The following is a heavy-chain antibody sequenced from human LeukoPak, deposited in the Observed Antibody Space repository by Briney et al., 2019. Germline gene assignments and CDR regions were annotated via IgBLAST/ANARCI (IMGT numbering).Heavy chain of an antibody. CDR1: GVSISSTSDF. V-gene: IGHV3-15*01. Sequence: PSETLSLTCTVSGVSISSTSDFWGWIRQPPGKGLEWVGRIKSEAEAATTDYAASVKGRFTISRDNSKNTLYLQMNSLRAEDTALYYCAKEVGYDSSGYDDFWGQGTLVTVSS. D-gene: IGHD3-22*01. CDR2: IKSEAEAATT. CDR3: AKEVGYDSSGYDDF. J-gene: IGHJ4*02.